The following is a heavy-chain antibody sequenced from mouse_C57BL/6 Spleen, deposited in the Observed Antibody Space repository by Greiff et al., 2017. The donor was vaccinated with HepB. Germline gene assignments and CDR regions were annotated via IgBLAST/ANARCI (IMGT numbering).Heavy chain of an antibody. D-gene: IGHD2-3*01. Sequence: VQLQQSGAELVRPGASVKLSCKASGYTFTDYYINWVKQRPGQGLEWIARIYPGSGNTYYNEKFKGKATLTAEKSSSTAYMQLSSLTSEDSAVYFCAREDDGYGAMDYWGQGTSVTVSS. CDR2: IYPGSGNT. V-gene: IGHV1-76*01. CDR3: AREDDGYGAMDY. J-gene: IGHJ4*01. CDR1: GYTFTDYY.